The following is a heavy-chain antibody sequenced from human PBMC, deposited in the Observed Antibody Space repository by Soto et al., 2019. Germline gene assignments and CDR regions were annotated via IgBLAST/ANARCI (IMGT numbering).Heavy chain of an antibody. Sequence: GGSLRLSCAASGFTFTRYSMNWVRQAPGKGLEWVSSTSSTTNYIYYGDSMKGRFTISRDNAKNSLYLEMNSLRAEDTAVYYCARGGTAMRGPLIGWGQGTLVTVSS. CDR2: TSSTTNYI. CDR3: ARGGTAMRGPLIG. V-gene: IGHV3-21*06. J-gene: IGHJ4*02. CDR1: GFTFTRYS. D-gene: IGHD5-18*01.